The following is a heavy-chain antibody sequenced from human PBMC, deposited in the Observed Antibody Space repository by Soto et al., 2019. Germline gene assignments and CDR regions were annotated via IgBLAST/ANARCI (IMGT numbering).Heavy chain of an antibody. CDR1: CGSISSDY. J-gene: IGHJ4*02. Sequence: SETLPVTCTVSCGSISSDYWSWIRQPPGKGLEWIGYIYYSGSTNYNPSLKSRVTISVDTSKNQFSLKLSSVTAADTAVYYCARAPRGNYGYPSYFDYWGQGTLVTVS. D-gene: IGHD3-10*01. CDR3: ARAPRGNYGYPSYFDY. V-gene: IGHV4-59*01. CDR2: IYYSGST.